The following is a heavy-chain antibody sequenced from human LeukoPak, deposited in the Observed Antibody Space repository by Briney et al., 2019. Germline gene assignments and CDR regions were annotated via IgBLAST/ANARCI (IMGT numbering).Heavy chain of an antibody. J-gene: IGHJ4*02. Sequence: GGSLRLSCAASGFTFSSYAMSWVRQAPGEGLEWVSAISGSGGSTYYADSVKGRFTISRDNSKNTLYLQMNSLRAEDTAAYYCAKDPSDLLLWFGELYFWGQGTLVTVSS. V-gene: IGHV3-23*01. D-gene: IGHD3-10*01. CDR3: AKDPSDLLLWFGELYF. CDR1: GFTFSSYA. CDR2: ISGSGGST.